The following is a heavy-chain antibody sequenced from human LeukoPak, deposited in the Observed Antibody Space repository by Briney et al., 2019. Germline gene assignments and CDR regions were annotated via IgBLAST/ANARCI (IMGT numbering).Heavy chain of an antibody. V-gene: IGHV4-59*01. J-gene: IGHJ6*02. Sequence: SETLSLTCTVSGGSISSYYWSWIRQPPGKGLEWIGYIYYSGSTNYNPSLKSRVTISVDTSKNQFSLKLSSVTAADTAVYCCARALAKLGHPYYYGMDVWGQGTTVTVSS. D-gene: IGHD6-6*01. CDR1: GGSISSYY. CDR3: ARALAKLGHPYYYGMDV. CDR2: IYYSGST.